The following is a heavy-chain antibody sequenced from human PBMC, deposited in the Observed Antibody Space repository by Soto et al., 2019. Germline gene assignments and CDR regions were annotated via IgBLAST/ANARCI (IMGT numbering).Heavy chain of an antibody. Sequence: GSLRLSWAASGFTFSSYAMHWVRQAPGKGLEWVAVISYDGSNKYYADSGKGRFTISRDNPKNTLYLQMNSLRDEDTDVYYRPIVASKRGYYHDSSVNGMDLWGNATTLTVS. CDR1: GFTFSSYA. V-gene: IGHV3-30-3*01. J-gene: IGHJ6*04. CDR2: ISYDGSNK. CDR3: PIVASKRGYYHDSSVNGMDL. D-gene: IGHD3-22*01.